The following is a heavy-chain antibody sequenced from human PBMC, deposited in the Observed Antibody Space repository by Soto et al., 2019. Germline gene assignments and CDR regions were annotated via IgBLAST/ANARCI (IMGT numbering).Heavy chain of an antibody. J-gene: IGHJ4*02. Sequence: QLQLQESGPGLVKPSETLSLTCTVSGGSISSSSYYWGWIRQPPGKGLEWIGSIYYSGSTYYNPSLKSRVTLSVDTSKNQFSLKLSSVTAADTAVYYCARTITGTTYLDYWGQGTLVTVSS. V-gene: IGHV4-39*01. CDR3: ARTITGTTYLDY. CDR2: IYYSGST. D-gene: IGHD1-7*01. CDR1: GGSISSSSYY.